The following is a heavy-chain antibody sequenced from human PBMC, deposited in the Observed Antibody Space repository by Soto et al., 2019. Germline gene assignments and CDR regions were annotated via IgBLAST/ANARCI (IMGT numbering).Heavy chain of an antibody. J-gene: IGHJ4*02. V-gene: IGHV4-61*03. D-gene: IGHD6-19*01. CDR3: ALVAISVAGTGDFDF. CDR2: IFYSGVN. Sequence: QVHLQESGPGLLKPSETLSLTCTVSGGSVTSAHHYWSWIRQPPGKGLGWLGYIFYSGVNNYNPSLKSRVTIGLDTSESDSSLRLASVTAAYTAVYYCALVAISVAGTGDFDFWGPGTLVTVSS. CDR1: GGSVTSAHHY.